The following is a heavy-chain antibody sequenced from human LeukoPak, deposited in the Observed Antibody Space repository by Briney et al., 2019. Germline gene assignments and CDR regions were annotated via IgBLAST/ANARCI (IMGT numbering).Heavy chain of an antibody. D-gene: IGHD3-10*01. V-gene: IGHV3-33*03. CDR2: IWYDGGNK. CDR1: GFTFSSYG. J-gene: IGHJ4*02. Sequence: PGRSLRLSCAAAGFTFSSYGMHWVRQAPGKGREWGGVIWYDGGNKFYADSLKGRFTISRDNTKNTLYLQMNSLRAKDTALYNCATEYKIREVSMGFDYWGQGTLVTVSS. CDR3: ATEYKIREVSMGFDY.